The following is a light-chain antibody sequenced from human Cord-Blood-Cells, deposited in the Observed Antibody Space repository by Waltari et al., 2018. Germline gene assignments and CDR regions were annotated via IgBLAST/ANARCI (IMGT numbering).Light chain of an antibody. V-gene: IGKV2-28*01. J-gene: IGKJ2*01. CDR1: QRLLLSNRSNY. CDR3: MQALQTPYT. Sequence: DIAMTQSPLSLPVTPGEPASISCRSSQRLLLSNRSNYLDWYLQKPGQSPQLLIYLGCNRDSGVPDRFSGSGSGTDFTLKISRVEAEDVGVYYCMQALQTPYTFGQGTKLEIK. CDR2: LGC.